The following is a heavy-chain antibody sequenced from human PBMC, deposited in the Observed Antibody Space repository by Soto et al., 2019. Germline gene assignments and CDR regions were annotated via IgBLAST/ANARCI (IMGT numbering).Heavy chain of an antibody. V-gene: IGHV1-46*01. J-gene: IGHJ4*02. CDR2: LNPSGGTT. CDR1: GYIFTTYY. Sequence: EASVKVSCKTSGYIFTTYYIHWVRQAPGQGLEWMGVLNPSGGTTSYAQMFRGRVTMTRDTSTSTVYMELSSLRSEDTAVYYCARAIWGIAAAGTSPYYFDYWGQGTLVTVSS. D-gene: IGHD6-13*01. CDR3: ARAIWGIAAAGTSPYYFDY.